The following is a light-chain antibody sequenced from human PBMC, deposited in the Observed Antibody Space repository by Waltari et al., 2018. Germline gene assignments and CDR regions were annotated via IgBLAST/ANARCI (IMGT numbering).Light chain of an antibody. V-gene: IGKV3-20*01. J-gene: IGKJ5*01. CDR3: QQYGRSPIT. CDR2: GAS. CDR1: ESVTDNS. Sequence: EIVLTQSPGTLSLSPGDGATLSCGASESVTDNSLAWYQQKPGQAPRLLIYGASSRATGIPDRFSGSGSGTDFTLTIRRLEPEDFTVYYCQQYGRSPITFGQGTRLEIK.